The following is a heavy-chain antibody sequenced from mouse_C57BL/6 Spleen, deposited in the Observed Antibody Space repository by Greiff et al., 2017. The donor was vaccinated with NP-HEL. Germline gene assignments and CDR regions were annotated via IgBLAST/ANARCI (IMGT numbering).Heavy chain of an antibody. D-gene: IGHD1-1*01. CDR1: GYAFTNYL. Sequence: QVHVKQSGAELVRPGTSVKVSCKASGYAFTNYLIEWVKQRPGQGLEWIGVINPGSGGTNYNEKFKGKATLTADKSSSTAYMQRSSLTSEDSAVYFCARSGITPYYFDYWGQGTTLTVSS. CDR2: INPGSGGT. V-gene: IGHV1-54*01. CDR3: ARSGITPYYFDY. J-gene: IGHJ2*01.